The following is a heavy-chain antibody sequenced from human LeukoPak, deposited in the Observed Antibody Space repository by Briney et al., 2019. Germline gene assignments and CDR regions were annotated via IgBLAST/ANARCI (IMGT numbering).Heavy chain of an antibody. Sequence: PSETLSLTCAVYGGSFSGYYWSWIRQPPGKGLECIGEINHSGSTNYNPSLKSRVTISVDTSKNQFSLKLSSVTAADTAVYYCARAYNGYDYPWGQGTLVTVSS. J-gene: IGHJ5*02. D-gene: IGHD5-12*01. CDR2: INHSGST. CDR3: ARAYNGYDYP. CDR1: GGSFSGYY. V-gene: IGHV4-34*01.